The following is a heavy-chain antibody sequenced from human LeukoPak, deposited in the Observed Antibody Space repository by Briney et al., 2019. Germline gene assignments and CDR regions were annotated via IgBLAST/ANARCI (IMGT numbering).Heavy chain of an antibody. Sequence: GGSLRLSCAASGFTFSDYYMNWIRQAPGKGLEWLSYISSSSSDTQYADSVKGRFTISRDNAKKSLHLQMNSLRVEDTAVYYCARDAVGSGYYGMDVWGQGTTVTVSS. V-gene: IGHV3-11*05. CDR2: ISSSSSDT. D-gene: IGHD3-10*01. CDR1: GFTFSDYY. CDR3: ARDAVGSGYYGMDV. J-gene: IGHJ6*02.